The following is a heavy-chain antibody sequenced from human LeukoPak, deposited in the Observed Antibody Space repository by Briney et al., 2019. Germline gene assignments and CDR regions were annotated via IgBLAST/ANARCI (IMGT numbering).Heavy chain of an antibody. CDR2: MNPNSGNT. CDR3: ARALSRFGDFDY. D-gene: IGHD3-10*01. J-gene: IGHJ4*02. Sequence: ASVKVSCKASGYTFTSYDINWVRQAIGQGLEWMGWMNPNSGNTGYALKFQGRVTITRNTSISTAYMELSSLRSEDTAVYYCARALSRFGDFDYWGQGTLVTVSS. CDR1: GYTFTSYD. V-gene: IGHV1-8*03.